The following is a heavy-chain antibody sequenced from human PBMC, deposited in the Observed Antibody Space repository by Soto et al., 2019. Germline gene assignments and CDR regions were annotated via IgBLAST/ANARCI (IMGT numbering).Heavy chain of an antibody. CDR3: ERDADASGWYHYGMDV. V-gene: IGHV3-7*01. J-gene: IGHJ6*02. Sequence: QPGGSLRLSRAASGFSLSSYWVNWVRQAPGKGLEWVANIKQDGSEKYYVDSVKGRFFISRDNAKNSLYLHVNSLRAEDTAVYYCERDADASGWYHYGMDVWRQGTMVTVSS. D-gene: IGHD6-19*01. CDR1: GFSLSSYW. CDR2: IKQDGSEK.